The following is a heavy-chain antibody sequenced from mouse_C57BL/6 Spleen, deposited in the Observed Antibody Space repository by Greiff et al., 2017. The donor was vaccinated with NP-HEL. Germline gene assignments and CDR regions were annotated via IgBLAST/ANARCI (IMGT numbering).Heavy chain of an antibody. Sequence: EVKLVESGGGLVKPGGSLKLSCAASGFTFSSYTMSWVRQTPEKRLEWVATISGGGGNTYYPDSVKGRFTISRDNAKNTLYLQMSRLRSEDTALYYCARQITTVVAYYFDYWGQGTTLTVSS. CDR3: ARQITTVVAYYFDY. J-gene: IGHJ2*01. CDR1: GFTFSSYT. D-gene: IGHD1-1*01. V-gene: IGHV5-9*01. CDR2: ISGGGGNT.